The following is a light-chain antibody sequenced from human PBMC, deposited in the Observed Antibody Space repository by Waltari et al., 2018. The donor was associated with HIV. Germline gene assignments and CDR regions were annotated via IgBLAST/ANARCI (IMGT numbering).Light chain of an antibody. CDR2: DVS. Sequence: QSALTQPASVSGSPGQAITIYCTGNSSDVGGYNYAHWYQQHPGKSPKLMIYDVSNRPSWVSNRCSGSKSGNTASLTISGLQAEDEADYYCSSYTSSSTRVFGGGTKLTVL. CDR1: SSDVGGYNY. V-gene: IGLV2-14*01. CDR3: SSYTSSSTRV. J-gene: IGLJ2*01.